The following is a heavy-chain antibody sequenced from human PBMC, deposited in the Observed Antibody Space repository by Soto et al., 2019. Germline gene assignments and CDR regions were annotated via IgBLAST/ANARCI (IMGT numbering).Heavy chain of an antibody. CDR1: GYTFTSYD. D-gene: IGHD2-2*01. CDR2: MNPNSGNT. CDR3: ARGSGCSSTSCSNWFDP. J-gene: IGHJ5*02. Sequence: ASVKVSCKASGYTFTSYDINWVRQATGQGLEWMGWMNPNSGNTGYAQKFQGRVTMTRNTSIITAYMELSSLRSEDTAVYYCARGSGCSSTSCSNWFDPWGQGTLVTVSS. V-gene: IGHV1-8*01.